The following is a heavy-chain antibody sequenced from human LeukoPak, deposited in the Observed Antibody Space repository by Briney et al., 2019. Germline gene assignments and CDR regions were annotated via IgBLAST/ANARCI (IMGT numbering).Heavy chain of an antibody. D-gene: IGHD2-2*01. J-gene: IGHJ6*03. CDR1: GFTFRSYR. CDR2: IKEDANEE. CDR3: ARAGYCTSNSCYSPNFYYMDV. Sequence: GGSLRLSCAASGFTFRSYRMSWVRQAPGKGLEWVANIKEDANEEYYVDSVRGRFIISRDNAKNSLFLQMYSLRADDTAVYYRARAGYCTSNSCYSPNFYYMDVWGKGTTVAVSS. V-gene: IGHV3-7*01.